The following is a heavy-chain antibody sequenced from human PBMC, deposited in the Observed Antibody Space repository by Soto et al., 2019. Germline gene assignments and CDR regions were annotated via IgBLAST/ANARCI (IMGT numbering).Heavy chain of an antibody. Sequence: GGSLRLSCAASGFTFSSYAMHWVRQAPGKGLEYVSAISSNGGSTYYANSVKGRFTISRDNSKNTLYLQMGSLRAEDMAVYYCARDLTAGRGLEAASPFGYWGQGTLVTVSS. CDR1: GFTFSSYA. CDR3: ARDLTAGRGLEAASPFGY. CDR2: ISSNGGST. D-gene: IGHD2-15*01. V-gene: IGHV3-64*01. J-gene: IGHJ4*02.